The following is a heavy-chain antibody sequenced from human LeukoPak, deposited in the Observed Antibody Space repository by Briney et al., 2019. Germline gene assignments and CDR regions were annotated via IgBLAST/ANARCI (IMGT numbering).Heavy chain of an antibody. D-gene: IGHD5-12*01. Sequence: GGSLRLSCAASGFTFSRHGMHWVRQAPGKGLEWVAFIRYDGSNKYYADSVKGRFTISRDNSKNTLSPQMNSLRAEDTAVYYCAKENKVDYFDYWGQGTLVTVSS. CDR3: AKENKVDYFDY. CDR1: GFTFSRHG. CDR2: IRYDGSNK. J-gene: IGHJ4*02. V-gene: IGHV3-30*02.